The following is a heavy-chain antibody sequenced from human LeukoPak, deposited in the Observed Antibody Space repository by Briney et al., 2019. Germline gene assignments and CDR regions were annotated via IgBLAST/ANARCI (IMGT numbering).Heavy chain of an antibody. V-gene: IGHV1-2*02. Sequence: GASVKVSCKASGYTFTGYYMHWVRQAPGQGLEWMGWINPNSGGTNYAQKFQGRVTMTRDTSISTAYMELSRLRSDDTAVYYCARDFPDAKGGFDYWGQGTLVTVSS. D-gene: IGHD1-14*01. J-gene: IGHJ4*02. CDR1: GYTFTGYY. CDR3: ARDFPDAKGGFDY. CDR2: INPNSGGT.